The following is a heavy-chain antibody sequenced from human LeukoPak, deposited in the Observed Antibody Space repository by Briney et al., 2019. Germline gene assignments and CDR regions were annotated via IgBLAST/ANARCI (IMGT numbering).Heavy chain of an antibody. CDR3: ARDHLNSGWYFYFQH. CDR1: GGSTSSYY. J-gene: IGHJ1*01. Sequence: PSETLSLTCTVSGGSTSSYYWSWIRQPAGKGLEWIGRIYTSGSTNYNPSLKSRVTMSVDTSKNQFSLKLSSVTAADTAVYYYARDHLNSGWYFYFQHWGQGTLVTVSS. D-gene: IGHD6-19*01. CDR2: IYTSGST. V-gene: IGHV4-4*07.